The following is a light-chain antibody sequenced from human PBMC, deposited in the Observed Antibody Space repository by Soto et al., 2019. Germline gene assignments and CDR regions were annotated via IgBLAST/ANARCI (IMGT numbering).Light chain of an antibody. CDR2: GAS. CDR3: QQYNNWPRT. CDR1: QSVSSN. Sequence: EIVMTQSPATLSVSPGESATLSCRASQSVSSNLVWYQQKPGQTPRLLIHGASTRATGIPARFSGSGSGTEFTLTISSLQSEDFAVYYCQQYNNWPRTFSQGTKVEIK. V-gene: IGKV3-15*01. J-gene: IGKJ1*01.